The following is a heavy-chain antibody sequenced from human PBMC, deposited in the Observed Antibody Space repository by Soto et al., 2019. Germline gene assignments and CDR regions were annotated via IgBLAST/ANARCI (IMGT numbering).Heavy chain of an antibody. CDR1: GFTVSTKY. D-gene: IGHD3-16*01. J-gene: IGHJ4*02. CDR3: ARDPWAADY. V-gene: IGHV3-66*01. Sequence: GGSLRLSCAASGFTVSTKYMSWVRQAPGKGLEWVSVIYSGGSTFYTDSVRGRFTISRDNSKNTVNLQMDSLRAEDTAVYYCARDPWAADYWGQGTLVTVSS. CDR2: IYSGGST.